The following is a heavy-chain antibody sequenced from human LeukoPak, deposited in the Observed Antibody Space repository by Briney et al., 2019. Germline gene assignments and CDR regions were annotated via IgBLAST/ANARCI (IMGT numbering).Heavy chain of an antibody. V-gene: IGHV3-48*03. Sequence: PGGSLRLSCAASGFTFSNYEMKWVRQAPGKGLEWVSSITSDSRTIYYADSVKGRFTISRDNAKNSLYLQMNSLRAEDTAVYSCARNYYYYMDAWGKGTTVIVPS. CDR1: GFTFSNYE. CDR2: ITSDSRTI. CDR3: ARNYYYYMDA. J-gene: IGHJ6*03.